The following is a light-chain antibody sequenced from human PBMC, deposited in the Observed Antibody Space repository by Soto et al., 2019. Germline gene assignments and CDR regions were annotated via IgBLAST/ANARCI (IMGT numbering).Light chain of an antibody. CDR1: SSDVGGYNY. CDR2: EVS. V-gene: IGLV2-14*01. CDR3: SSYTSSSPRV. J-gene: IGLJ3*02. Sequence: QSALTQPASVSGSPGQSITISCTGTSSDVGGYNYVSWYQQHPGKAPKLMIYEVSNRPSGVSNRFSGSKSGNTASLTISGLHADDEADYYCSSYTSSSPRVFGGGTKLTVL.